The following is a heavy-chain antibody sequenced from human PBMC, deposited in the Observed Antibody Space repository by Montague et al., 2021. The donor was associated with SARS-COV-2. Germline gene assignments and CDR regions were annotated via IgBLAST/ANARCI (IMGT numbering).Heavy chain of an antibody. D-gene: IGHD3-22*01. CDR2: IFYKGNT. J-gene: IGHJ4*02. CDR3: ARSISSSGARDN. CDR1: GGSLNKHY. Sequence: SETLSLTCTVSGGSLNKHYWSWIRKAPGKELEWLGNIFYKGNTXXXVXXWGRVSKSLDTPQNQFSLRLTSLTAADTAVYYCARSISSSGARDNWGQGILVTVS. V-gene: IGHV4-59*11.